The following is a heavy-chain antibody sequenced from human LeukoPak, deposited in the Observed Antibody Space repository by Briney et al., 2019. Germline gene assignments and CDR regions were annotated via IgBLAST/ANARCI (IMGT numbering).Heavy chain of an antibody. CDR3: ARDVPPHSTMYNWNSGYYYYYMDV. V-gene: IGHV3-23*01. J-gene: IGHJ6*03. D-gene: IGHD1-7*01. CDR1: GFTFSSYA. Sequence: GGSLRLSCAASGFTFSSYAMSWVRQAPGKGLEWVSATSGSGDGTFYADSVKGRFTISRDNSKNTLYLQMNSLRAEDTAIYYCARDVPPHSTMYNWNSGYYYYYMDVWGKGTTVTVSS. CDR2: TSGSGDGT.